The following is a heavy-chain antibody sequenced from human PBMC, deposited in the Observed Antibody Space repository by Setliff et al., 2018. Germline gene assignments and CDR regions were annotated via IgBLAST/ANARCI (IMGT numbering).Heavy chain of an antibody. V-gene: IGHV4-59*01. CDR1: GDSTNPYY. D-gene: IGHD3-22*01. Sequence: SETLSLTCSVSGDSTNPYYWTWIRQPPGEGLEWIGFIYYSGATTYNPSLKSRVTISVDTSKNQFSLNLNSVTAADTAVYYCARYRNYFDSSGQTQYYFDYWGQGTLVTSPQ. J-gene: IGHJ4*02. CDR2: IYYSGAT. CDR3: ARYRNYFDSSGQTQYYFDY.